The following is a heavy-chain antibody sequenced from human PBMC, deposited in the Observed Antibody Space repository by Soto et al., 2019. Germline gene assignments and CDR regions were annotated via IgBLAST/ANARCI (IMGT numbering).Heavy chain of an antibody. V-gene: IGHV4-39*01. Sequence: QLQLQESGPGLVKPSETLSLTCTVSGGSISSSSYYWGWIRQPPGKGLEWIGSIYYSGSTYYNPSLKSRVTISVDTSKNQFSLKLSSVTAADTAVYYCARQDIVVVTAIQSDAPWFDPWGQGTLVTVSS. D-gene: IGHD2-21*02. J-gene: IGHJ5*02. CDR1: GGSISSSSYY. CDR2: IYYSGST. CDR3: ARQDIVVVTAIQSDAPWFDP.